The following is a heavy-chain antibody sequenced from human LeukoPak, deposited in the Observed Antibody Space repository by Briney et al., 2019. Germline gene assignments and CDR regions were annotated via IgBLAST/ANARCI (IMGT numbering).Heavy chain of an antibody. D-gene: IGHD6-13*01. CDR2: ISAYNGNT. CDR1: GYTFTSYG. CDR3: HVESSSSFDY. Sequence: VASVKVSCKASGYTFTSYGISWVRQAPGQGLEWMGWISAYNGNTNYAQKLQGRLTMTTVTSTSTAYMELRSLRSDDTAVYYCHVESSSSFDYWGQGTLVTVSS. V-gene: IGHV1-18*01. J-gene: IGHJ4*02.